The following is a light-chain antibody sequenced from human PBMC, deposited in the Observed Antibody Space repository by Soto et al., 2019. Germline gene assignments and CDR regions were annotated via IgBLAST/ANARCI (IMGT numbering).Light chain of an antibody. CDR1: QSISSW. CDR2: DAS. J-gene: IGKJ4*01. V-gene: IGKV1-5*01. Sequence: DIQLTQSPSFLSASVGDRVTITCRASQSISSWLAWYQQKPGKAPKLLIYDASSLESGVPSRFSGSGSGTEFTLTITSLQPEDFATYYCLQHNSYPLTFGGGTKVDIK. CDR3: LQHNSYPLT.